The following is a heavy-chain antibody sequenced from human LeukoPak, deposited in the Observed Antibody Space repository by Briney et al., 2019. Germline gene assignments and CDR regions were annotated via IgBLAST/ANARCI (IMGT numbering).Heavy chain of an antibody. CDR3: ARRLVAVGPYFDD. J-gene: IGHJ4*02. V-gene: IGHV3-23*01. Sequence: PGGSLRLSCAASGFTFSSYAMSWVRQAPGMGLEWVPAISTSGSSTYYADSVKGRFTISRDNSKNTLFLQMNSLRADDTAVYYCARRLVAVGPYFDDWGQGTLVTVSS. CDR1: GFTFSSYA. CDR2: ISTSGSST. D-gene: IGHD6-6*01.